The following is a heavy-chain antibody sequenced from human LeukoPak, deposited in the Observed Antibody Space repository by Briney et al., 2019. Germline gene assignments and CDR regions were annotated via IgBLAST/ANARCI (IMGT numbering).Heavy chain of an antibody. V-gene: IGHV4-59*08. CDR1: GGSISSYY. J-gene: IGHJ3*02. CDR2: IYYGGST. D-gene: IGHD3-10*01. CDR3: ARADYYGSGSYYTDDAFDI. Sequence: SETLSLTCTVSGGSISSYYWSWIRQPPGKGLEWIGYIYYGGSTNYNPSLKSRVTISVDTSKNQFSLKLSSVTAADTAVYYCARADYYGSGSYYTDDAFDIWGQGTMVTVSS.